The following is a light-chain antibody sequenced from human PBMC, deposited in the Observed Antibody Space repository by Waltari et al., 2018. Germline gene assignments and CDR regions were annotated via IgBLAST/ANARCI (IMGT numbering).Light chain of an antibody. CDR2: NVN. V-gene: IGLV2-14*03. CDR1: DSDISVYNY. Sequence: QFALTQPAPVSGSPGQSITLPCTATDSDISVYNYVSCYQIHPDKAPKIIICNVNNRPSAISHRFSGSNASSTACLTMSGVHADDAADYHSRSDTGSSTLGLFCTGHSVTVL. CDR3: RSDTGSSTLGL. J-gene: IGLJ1*01.